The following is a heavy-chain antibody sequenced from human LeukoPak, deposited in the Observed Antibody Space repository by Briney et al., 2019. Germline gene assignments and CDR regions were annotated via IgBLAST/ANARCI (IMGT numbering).Heavy chain of an antibody. CDR3: AIWIGSSSRDY. Sequence: GGSLRLSCAASGFTFSTYAMTWVRQAPGKGLEWVSGINSNGDEIYYADSVRGRFTISRDNSNNALYLQMDSLRAEDTAVYYCAIWIGSSSRDYWGQGTLVTVSS. V-gene: IGHV3-23*01. J-gene: IGHJ4*02. CDR1: GFTFSTYA. D-gene: IGHD6-6*01. CDR2: INSNGDEI.